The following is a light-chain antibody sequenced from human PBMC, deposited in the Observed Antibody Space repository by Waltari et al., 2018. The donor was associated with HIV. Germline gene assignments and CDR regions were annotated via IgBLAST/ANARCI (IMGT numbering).Light chain of an antibody. Sequence: IVMTQSPPSLPVTPGEPATISCRSGHSLLHSDEYNFLAWYLQRPGQPPQLFIYLGSHRGTGGPTRLIGSGSDTNDILNIARVEADDVVVYLCRQSLEIPYTFGQGTRVEI. V-gene: IGKV2-28*01. CDR2: LGS. J-gene: IGKJ2*01. CDR1: HSLLHSDEYNF. CDR3: RQSLEIPYT.